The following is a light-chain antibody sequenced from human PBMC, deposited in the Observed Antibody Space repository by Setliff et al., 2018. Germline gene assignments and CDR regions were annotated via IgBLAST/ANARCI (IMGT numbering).Light chain of an antibody. CDR1: SSNIGAGDD. V-gene: IGLV1-40*01. J-gene: IGLJ1*01. Sequence: QSALTQPPSVSGAPGQRVTISCTGSSSNIGAGDDVHWYQRLPGTAPKLLIYGNSNRPSGVPDRFSGSKSGTSASLAITGLQAEDEADYYCQSYDSSLSGLYVFGTGTKVTVL. CDR2: GNS. CDR3: QSYDSSLSGLYV.